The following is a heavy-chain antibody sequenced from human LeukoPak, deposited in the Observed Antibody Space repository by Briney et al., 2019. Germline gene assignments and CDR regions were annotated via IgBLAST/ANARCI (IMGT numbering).Heavy chain of an antibody. Sequence: PGGSLRLSRAPSPFTFNSYAMNSVPAAPGQGLEWGSGISGSVGTTYYADSVNGRFTISRDNSKKTLNLQMNTLRAEDTAVYYIVKDRLTGSYYNGAFDIWGQGTMVTVSS. D-gene: IGHD1-26*01. CDR2: ISGSVGTT. J-gene: IGHJ3*02. CDR3: VKDRLTGSYYNGAFDI. CDR1: PFTFNSYA. V-gene: IGHV3-23*01.